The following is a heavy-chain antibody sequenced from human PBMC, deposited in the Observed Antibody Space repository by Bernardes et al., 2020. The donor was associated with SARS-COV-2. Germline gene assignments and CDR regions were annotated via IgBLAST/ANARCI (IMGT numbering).Heavy chain of an antibody. Sequence: GGSLRLSCAASGFTFSDYYMNWIRQAPGKGLEWISYISNSGGRYTSYADSVKGRVTVSRDNAKNSLYLQMNSLRAEDTAVYYCARESRYSSSSFILDHWGQGTLVTVST. CDR3: ARESRYSSSSFILDH. CDR2: ISNSGGRYT. D-gene: IGHD6-6*01. J-gene: IGHJ4*02. CDR1: GFTFSDYY. V-gene: IGHV3-11*06.